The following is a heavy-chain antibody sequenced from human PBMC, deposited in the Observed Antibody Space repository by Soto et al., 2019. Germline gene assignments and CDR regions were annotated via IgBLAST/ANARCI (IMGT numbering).Heavy chain of an antibody. Sequence: SETLSLTCTVSGGSISSGGYYWSWIRQHPGKGLEWIGYIYYSGSTYYNPSLKSRVTISVDTSKNQFSLKLSSVTAADTAVYYCARSRRKSTVTDYWGQGTLVTVYS. D-gene: IGHD4-4*01. CDR1: GGSISSGGYY. V-gene: IGHV4-31*03. CDR2: IYYSGST. CDR3: ARSRRKSTVTDY. J-gene: IGHJ4*02.